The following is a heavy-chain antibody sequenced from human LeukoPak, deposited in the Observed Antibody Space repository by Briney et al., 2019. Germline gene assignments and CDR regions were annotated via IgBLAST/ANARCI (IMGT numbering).Heavy chain of an antibody. J-gene: IGHJ4*02. CDR2: INYSGTT. D-gene: IGHD1-26*01. CDR1: GDSVSSDSYY. V-gene: IGHV4-39*01. Sequence: SETLSLTCTVSGDSVSSDSYYWVWVRQPPGKGLEWTGSINYSGTTFYSSSLKSRITLSMDASKSQFSLRLTSVTAADTAVYYCARLGTYSGNLFDNWGQGTLVTVSS. CDR3: ARLGTYSGNLFDN.